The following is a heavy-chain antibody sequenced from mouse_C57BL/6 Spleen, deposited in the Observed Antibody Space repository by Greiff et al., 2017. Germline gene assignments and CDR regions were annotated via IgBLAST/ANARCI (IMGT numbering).Heavy chain of an antibody. Sequence: DVKLVESGGGLVKPGGSLKLSCAASGFTFSDYGMHWVRQAPEKGLEWVAYISSGSSTIYYADTVKGRFTISRDNAKNTLFLQMTSLRSEDTAMYYCARQDYGSSYWYFDVWGTGTTVTVSS. CDR2: ISSGSSTI. J-gene: IGHJ1*03. V-gene: IGHV5-17*01. CDR3: ARQDYGSSYWYFDV. CDR1: GFTFSDYG. D-gene: IGHD1-1*01.